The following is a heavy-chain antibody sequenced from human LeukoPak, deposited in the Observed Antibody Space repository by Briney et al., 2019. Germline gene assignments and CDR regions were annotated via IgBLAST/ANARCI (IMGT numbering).Heavy chain of an antibody. V-gene: IGHV3-48*02. D-gene: IGHD4-17*01. J-gene: IGHJ4*02. CDR1: GFTFSSYS. CDR3: ARGVRYFDY. CDR2: ISSSSSTI. Sequence: GESLKISCAASGFTFSSYSMNWVRQAPGKGLEWVSYISSSSSTIYYADSMKGRFTISRDNAKNSLYLQMNSLRDEDTAVYYCARGVRYFDYWGQGTLVTVSS.